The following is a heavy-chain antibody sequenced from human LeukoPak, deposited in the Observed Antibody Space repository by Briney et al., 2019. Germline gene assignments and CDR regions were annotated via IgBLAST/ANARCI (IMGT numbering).Heavy chain of an antibody. Sequence: GGSLRLSWTASGFTFSSYWMSWVRQAPGKGLEWVANIKQDGGEKYYVDSVQGRFTISRDHAKNSLYLQMNSLRAEDTAVYYCARAQRGYFDPNWFDPWGQGTLVTVSS. J-gene: IGHJ5*02. V-gene: IGHV3-7*04. CDR1: GFTFSSYW. CDR3: ARAQRGYFDPNWFDP. CDR2: IKQDGGEK. D-gene: IGHD3-9*01.